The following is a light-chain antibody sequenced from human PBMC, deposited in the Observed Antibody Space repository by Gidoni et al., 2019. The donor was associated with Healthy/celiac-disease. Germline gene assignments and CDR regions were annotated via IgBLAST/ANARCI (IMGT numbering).Light chain of an antibody. V-gene: IGLV3-25*02. J-gene: IGLJ2*01. CDR2: KDS. CDR1: ALPKQY. Sequence: SYELTQPPSVSVPPGQTARITCSGDALPKQYAYWYQQKPGQAPVLVLYKDSERPSGIPERFSGSSSGTTVTLTISGVQAEDEADYYCQSADSSSVVFGGGTKLTVL. CDR3: QSADSSSVV.